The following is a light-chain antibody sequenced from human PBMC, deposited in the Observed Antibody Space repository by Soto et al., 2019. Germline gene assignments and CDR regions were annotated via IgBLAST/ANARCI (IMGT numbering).Light chain of an antibody. CDR3: SSYAGRSVV. J-gene: IGLJ2*01. Sequence: QSALTQPPSASGSPGQSVTISCTGTSRDVGNYNYVSWYQQPPGRAPKLMIYEVNKRPSGVPDRFSGSKSGNTASLTVSGLRAEDEADYYCSSYAGRSVVFGGGTKLTV. V-gene: IGLV2-8*01. CDR2: EVN. CDR1: SRDVGNYNY.